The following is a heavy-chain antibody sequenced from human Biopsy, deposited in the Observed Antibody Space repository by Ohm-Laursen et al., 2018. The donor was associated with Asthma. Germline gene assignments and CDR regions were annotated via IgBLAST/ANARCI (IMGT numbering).Heavy chain of an antibody. CDR1: GFAVSRDY. D-gene: IGHD3-22*01. V-gene: IGHV3-53*01. Sequence: SLRLSCAASGFAVSRDYMFWVRQAQGKGLERVSVIYSGGTSHTADSARGRFTISREYSKNTLYLQMHSLRAEDTAVYYCARGDSSNWSHYYFDYWGQGTLVTVSS. CDR2: IYSGGTS. J-gene: IGHJ4*02. CDR3: ARGDSSNWSHYYFDY.